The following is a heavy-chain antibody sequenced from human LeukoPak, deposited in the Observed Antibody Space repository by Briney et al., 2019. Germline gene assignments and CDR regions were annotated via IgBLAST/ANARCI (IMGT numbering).Heavy chain of an antibody. CDR2: IWYDGSNK. Sequence: GGSLRLSCAASGFTFSSYGMHWVRQAPGKGLEWVAVIWYDGSNKYYADSVKGRFTISRDNSKNTLYLQMNSLRAEDTAVYYCAARRYCTNGVCYDYYWGQGTLVTVSS. D-gene: IGHD2-8*01. CDR1: GFTFSSYG. V-gene: IGHV3-33*01. CDR3: AARRYCTNGVCYDYY. J-gene: IGHJ4*02.